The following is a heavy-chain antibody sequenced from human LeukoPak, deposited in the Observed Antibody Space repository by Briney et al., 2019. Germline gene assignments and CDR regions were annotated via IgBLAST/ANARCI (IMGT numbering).Heavy chain of an antibody. CDR3: ARARSQVVAATN. Sequence: SQALSLTCTVSGGSISSSSYYWGWIRQPPGKGLEWIGSIYYSGSTYYNPSLKSRVTISVDTSKNQFSLKLSSVTAADTAIYYCARARSQVVAATNWGQGTLVTVSS. CDR1: GGSISSSSYY. CDR2: IYYSGST. D-gene: IGHD2-15*01. J-gene: IGHJ4*02. V-gene: IGHV4-39*07.